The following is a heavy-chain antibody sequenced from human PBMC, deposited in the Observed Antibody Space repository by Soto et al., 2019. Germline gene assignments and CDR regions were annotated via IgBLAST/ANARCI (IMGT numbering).Heavy chain of an antibody. D-gene: IGHD2-2*01. CDR1: GYTFTNYG. V-gene: IGHV1-18*01. Sequence: QVQLVQSGAEVKKPGASVKVSCKASGYTFTNYGIIWVRQAPGQGLEWMGWISTYNGNTNFAQKLEGRVTMTTDTSASTAYMELRSLRSDYTAVYYCARSGYCSSTSCPLKYYYYGMDVWGQGTTVTVSS. J-gene: IGHJ6*02. CDR2: ISTYNGNT. CDR3: ARSGYCSSTSCPLKYYYYGMDV.